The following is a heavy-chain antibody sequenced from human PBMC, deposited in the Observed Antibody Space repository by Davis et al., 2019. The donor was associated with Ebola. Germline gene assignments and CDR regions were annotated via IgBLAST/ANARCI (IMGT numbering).Heavy chain of an antibody. CDR2: TNYRGET. Sequence: PSETLSLTCTVYGASFRDYSWGWIRQSPGKGLEWIGETNYRGETRYNPSLKSRVTLSLDMSKNQFSLKLTSVTAADTAVYYCVRGVVVISFDAFDIWGQGTMVTVSS. CDR1: GASFRDYS. J-gene: IGHJ3*02. D-gene: IGHD2-21*01. CDR3: VRGVVVISFDAFDI. V-gene: IGHV4-34*01.